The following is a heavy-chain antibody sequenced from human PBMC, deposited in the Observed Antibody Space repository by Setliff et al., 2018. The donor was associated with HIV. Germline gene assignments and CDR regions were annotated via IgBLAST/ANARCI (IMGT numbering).Heavy chain of an antibody. CDR2: IYYSGST. J-gene: IGHJ4*02. CDR1: GGSISSYH. CDR3: ARDIIGNYGWNY. Sequence: KTSETLSLTCTVSGGSISSYHWSWIRQTPGKGLEWIGYIYYSGSTNYNPSLKSRVTISVDTSKNQFSLKLTSVTAADTAVYYCARDIIGNYGWNYWGQGTLVTVSS. D-gene: IGHD3-16*01. V-gene: IGHV4-59*01.